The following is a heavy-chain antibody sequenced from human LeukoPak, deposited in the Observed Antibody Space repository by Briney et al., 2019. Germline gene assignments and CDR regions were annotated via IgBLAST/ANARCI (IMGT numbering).Heavy chain of an antibody. CDR3: TRDAYSTGWNSDY. CDR1: GFTSTDYG. V-gene: IGHV3-49*04. D-gene: IGHD6-19*01. J-gene: IGHJ4*02. CDR2: IRSKASGATI. Sequence: PRGSLRLSCIGSGFTSTDYGMSWVRRAPGKGLEWVGCIRSKASGATIEYAASVKGRFSIARDDSKNIAYLQMNSLKTEDTAVYYCTRDAYSTGWNSDYWDQGTLVTVSS.